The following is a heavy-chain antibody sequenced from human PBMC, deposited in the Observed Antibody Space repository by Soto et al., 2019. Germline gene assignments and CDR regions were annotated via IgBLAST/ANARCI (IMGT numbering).Heavy chain of an antibody. Sequence: GGSLRLSCAGSGFTFGDSYMSWIRQAPGKGLEWLSYISPGSRYPAYADSVKGRFTISRDNAKRSLYLQMMSLTAEDTAIYYCTKDTFGAWDSWGQGTLVTVSS. CDR3: TKDTFGAWDS. D-gene: IGHD3-10*01. V-gene: IGHV3-11*05. CDR1: GFTFGDSY. J-gene: IGHJ4*02. CDR2: ISPGSRYP.